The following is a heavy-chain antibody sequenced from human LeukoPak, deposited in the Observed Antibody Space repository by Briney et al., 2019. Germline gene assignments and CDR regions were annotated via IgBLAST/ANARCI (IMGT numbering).Heavy chain of an antibody. CDR2: ISSSGSTK. V-gene: IGHV3-48*03. CDR1: GFTFSSYE. J-gene: IGHJ4*02. CDR3: AKSKSDSSGWFPPIDY. Sequence: GGSLRLSCAASGFTFSSYEMNWVRQAPGKGLEWVSYISSSGSTKYYVDSVKGRFTISRDNAKNSLYLQMNSLRAEDTAVYYCAKSKSDSSGWFPPIDYWGQGTLVTVSS. D-gene: IGHD6-19*01.